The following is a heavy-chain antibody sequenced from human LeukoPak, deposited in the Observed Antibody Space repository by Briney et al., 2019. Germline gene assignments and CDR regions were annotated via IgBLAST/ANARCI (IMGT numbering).Heavy chain of an antibody. V-gene: IGHV1-69*13. J-gene: IGHJ6*03. CDR3: ARAGYCSSTSCYKYYYYMDV. CDR2: IIPIFGTA. CDR1: GGTFSSYA. D-gene: IGHD2-2*02. Sequence: GASVKVSCKASGGTFSSYAISWVRQAPGQGLEWMGGIIPIFGTANYAQKFQGRVTITADESTSTAYMVLSSLRSEDTAVYYCARAGYCSSTSCYKYYYYMDVWGKGTTVTVSS.